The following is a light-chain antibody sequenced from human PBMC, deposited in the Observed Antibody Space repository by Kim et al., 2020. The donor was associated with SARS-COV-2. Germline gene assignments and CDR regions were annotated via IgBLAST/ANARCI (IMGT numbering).Light chain of an antibody. CDR2: DVS. Sequence: GQASAVSSTGTSSSVGYSNSVSCYQQHPRKAPKLIIYDVSERASGVSNRFSCSQSGNTASLTISGLRAEDEADYYCSSHTTSSTYVFGLGTKVTVL. J-gene: IGLJ1*01. CDR3: SSHTTSSTYV. CDR1: SSSVGYSNS. V-gene: IGLV2-14*04.